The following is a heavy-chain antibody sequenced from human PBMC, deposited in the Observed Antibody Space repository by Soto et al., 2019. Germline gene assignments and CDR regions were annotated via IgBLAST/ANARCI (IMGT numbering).Heavy chain of an antibody. D-gene: IGHD3-16*02. Sequence: SVKVSCKASGGTFSSYAISWVRQAPGQGLEWMGGIIPIFGTANYAQKFQGRVTITADESTSTAYMELSSLRSEDTAVYYCARGSNHRVSNAFDIWGQGTMVTVSS. CDR2: IIPIFGTA. CDR1: GGTFSSYA. J-gene: IGHJ3*02. V-gene: IGHV1-69*13. CDR3: ARGSNHRVSNAFDI.